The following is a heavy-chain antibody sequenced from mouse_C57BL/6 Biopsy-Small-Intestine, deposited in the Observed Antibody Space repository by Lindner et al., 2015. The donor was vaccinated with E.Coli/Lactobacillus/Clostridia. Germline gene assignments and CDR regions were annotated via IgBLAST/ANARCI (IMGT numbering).Heavy chain of an antibody. J-gene: IGHJ1*03. CDR1: GYAFSSSW. V-gene: IGHV1-39*01. Sequence: VQLQESGPELVKPGASVKISCKASGYAFSSSWMNWVKQSNGKSLEWIGVINPNYGTTSYNQKFKGKATLTVDQSSSTAYMQLNSLTSEDSAVYYCARVGEGYFDVWSTGTTVTVSS. D-gene: IGHD3-1*01. CDR3: ARVGEGYFDV. CDR2: INPNYGTT.